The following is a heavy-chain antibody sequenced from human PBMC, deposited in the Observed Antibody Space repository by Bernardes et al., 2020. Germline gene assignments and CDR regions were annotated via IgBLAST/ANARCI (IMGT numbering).Heavy chain of an antibody. Sequence: GRSLRLSCAASGFTFSIYAMHWVRQAPGKGLEWVAVISYDGSNKYYADSVKGRFTISRDNSKNTLYLQMNSLRAEDTAVYYCARSTRFRKKQWLVPYCDYWGQGTLVTVSS. V-gene: IGHV3-30*04. CDR1: GFTFSIYA. D-gene: IGHD6-19*01. J-gene: IGHJ4*02. CDR3: ARSTRFRKKQWLVPYCDY. CDR2: ISYDGSNK.